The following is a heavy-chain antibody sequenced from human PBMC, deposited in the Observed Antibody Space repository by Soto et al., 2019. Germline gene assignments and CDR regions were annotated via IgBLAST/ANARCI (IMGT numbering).Heavy chain of an antibody. D-gene: IGHD6-19*01. CDR3: TTVAAGHFDS. CDR2: IFHRGRT. J-gene: IGHJ4*02. CDR1: VGSISSPSYN. V-gene: IGHV4-39*01. Sequence: QLQESGPGLLKPSETLSLTCTVSVGSISSPSYNWGWVRQPPGKGPEWIGTIFHRGRTHYNPSLGRRLAMSVDTSKSQVSLTLTSVTAADTAVYYCTTVAAGHFDSWGQGAQVTVSS.